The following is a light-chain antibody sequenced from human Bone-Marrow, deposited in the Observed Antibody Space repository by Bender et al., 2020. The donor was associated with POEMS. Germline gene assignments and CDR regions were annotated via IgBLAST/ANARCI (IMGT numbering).Light chain of an antibody. CDR1: SSDVGGYNY. J-gene: IGLJ2*01. Sequence: QSALTQPASVSGSPGQSITISCTGTSSDVGGYNYVSWYQQHPGKAPKLLIYDVNNRPSGVSNRFSGSKSGNTASLTISGLRAEDEADYYCSSYTFSSTEIFGGGTKLTVL. V-gene: IGLV2-14*03. CDR2: DVN. CDR3: SSYTFSSTEI.